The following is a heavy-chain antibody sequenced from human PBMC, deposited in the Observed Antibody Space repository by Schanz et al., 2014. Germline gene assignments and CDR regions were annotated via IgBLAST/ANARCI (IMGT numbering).Heavy chain of an antibody. D-gene: IGHD3-22*01. V-gene: IGHV3-66*01. CDR3: ARVHHYDPSGWGYFDY. CDR1: GFTVSSNH. J-gene: IGHJ4*02. CDR2: IYSGIGA. Sequence: EVQLVESGGYLVQPGGSLRLSCAVSGFTVSSNHMSWVRQAPGKGLEWVSVIYSGIGAYYADSVKDRFTVSRDNSKNTVYLQMNRLRAEDTAVYYCARVHHYDPSGWGYFDYWGQGALXTVSS.